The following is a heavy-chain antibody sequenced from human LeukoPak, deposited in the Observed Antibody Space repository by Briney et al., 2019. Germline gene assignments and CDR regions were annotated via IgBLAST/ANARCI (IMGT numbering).Heavy chain of an antibody. V-gene: IGHV5-51*01. CDR2: IYPGDSDT. CDR3: ARQERDGYSYGLYYFDY. D-gene: IGHD5-18*01. J-gene: IGHJ4*02. CDR1: GYSFTSYW. Sequence: GESLKISCKGSGYSFTSYWIGWVRQMPGKGLERMGIIYPGDSDTRYSPSFQGQVTISADKSINTAYLQWSSLKASDTAMYYCARQERDGYSYGLYYFDYWGQGTLVTVSS.